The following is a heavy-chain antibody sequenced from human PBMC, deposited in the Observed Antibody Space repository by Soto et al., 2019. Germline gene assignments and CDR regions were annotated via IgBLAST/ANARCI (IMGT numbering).Heavy chain of an antibody. CDR3: ARLLTEGATFRDDAFDL. CDR1: RYTFTSHG. J-gene: IGHJ3*01. CDR2: ISTFNGKT. D-gene: IGHD1-26*01. V-gene: IGHV1-18*01. Sequence: QVQLVQSGGDVKKPGSSVKVSCTTFRYTFTSHGIAWVRQAPGQGLEWMGWISTFNGKTDYAQKFQGRVTMTADTLTNSTHIALRSLRSEETDVYYCARLLTEGATFRDDAFDLWGQGTMGTVAS.